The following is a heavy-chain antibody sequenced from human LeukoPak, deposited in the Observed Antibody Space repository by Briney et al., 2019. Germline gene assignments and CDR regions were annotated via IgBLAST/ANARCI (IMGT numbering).Heavy chain of an antibody. J-gene: IGHJ4*02. CDR2: ISGSGNST. V-gene: IGHV3-23*01. Sequence: GGSLRLSCAASGFTFSSYAMNWVRQAPGKGLEWVSGISGSGNSTYYADSMKGRFTISRDNSKNTLYLPMNSLRAEDTAVYYCAKDLGNWNGLDYWGQGTLVTVSS. D-gene: IGHD1-1*01. CDR3: AKDLGNWNGLDY. CDR1: GFTFSSYA.